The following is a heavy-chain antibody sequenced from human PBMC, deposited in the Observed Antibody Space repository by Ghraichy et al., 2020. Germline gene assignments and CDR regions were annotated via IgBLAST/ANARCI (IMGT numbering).Heavy chain of an antibody. J-gene: IGHJ4*02. V-gene: IGHV3-7*01. CDR1: RFAFNNYW. CDR2: INQGGSET. D-gene: IGHD2-21*02. Sequence: GGSLRLSCAVSRFAFNNYWMTWVRQAPGKGLEFVANINQGGSETNYVDSVKGRFTISRDNSKNSLYLQMDSLRAEDTAVYYCAFGRRTADWGQGALVTVSS. CDR3: AFGRRTAD.